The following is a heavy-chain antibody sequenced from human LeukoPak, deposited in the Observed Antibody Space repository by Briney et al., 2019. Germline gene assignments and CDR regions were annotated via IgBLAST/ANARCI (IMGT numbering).Heavy chain of an antibody. Sequence: ASVKVSCKASGGTFSSYAISWVRQAPGQGLEWMGRIIPIFGTANYAQKFQGRVTITTDESTSTAYMELSSLRSEDTAVYYCAKAAVAGSYYYYYYMDVWGKGTTVTVSS. CDR1: GGTFSSYA. CDR2: IIPIFGTA. CDR3: AKAAVAGSYYYYYYMDV. V-gene: IGHV1-69*05. J-gene: IGHJ6*03. D-gene: IGHD6-19*01.